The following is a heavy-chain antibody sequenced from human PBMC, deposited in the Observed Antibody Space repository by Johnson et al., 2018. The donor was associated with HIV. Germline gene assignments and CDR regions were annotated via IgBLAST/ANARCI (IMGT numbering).Heavy chain of an antibody. Sequence: VHLVESGGGLVQPGGSLRLSCAAPGFTFSSYAMSWVRQAPGKGLEWVSAISGSGGSTYYADSVKGRFTISRDNSKNTLYLQMNSLRAEDTAVYYCAKDPGWFGEPGDAFDIWGQGTMVTVSS. CDR1: GFTFSSYA. CDR3: AKDPGWFGEPGDAFDI. J-gene: IGHJ3*02. V-gene: IGHV3-23*04. CDR2: ISGSGGST. D-gene: IGHD3-10*01.